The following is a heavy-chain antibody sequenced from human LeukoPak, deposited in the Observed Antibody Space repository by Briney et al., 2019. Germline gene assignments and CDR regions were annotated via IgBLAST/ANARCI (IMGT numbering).Heavy chain of an antibody. V-gene: IGHV3-23*01. Sequence: GGSLRLSCAASGFTFSSYAMTWVRQAPGKGLEWVSSISVIGGSTYYADSVRGRFTISRDNSKNTLYLQMNSLRAEDTAVHYCAAAYFGMDQYYYGMDVWGQGTTVTVSS. D-gene: IGHD3-16*01. CDR1: GFTFSSYA. CDR2: ISVIGGST. CDR3: AAAYFGMDQYYYGMDV. J-gene: IGHJ6*02.